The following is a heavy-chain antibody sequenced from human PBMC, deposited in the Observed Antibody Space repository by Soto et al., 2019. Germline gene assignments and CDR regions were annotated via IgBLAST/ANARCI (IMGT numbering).Heavy chain of an antibody. CDR1: GGSFIGYY. CDR2: INHSGST. Sequence: SETLSLTCAVYGGSFIGYYWSWILQPPWKGLEWIGEINHSGSTNYNPSLKSRVTISVDTSKNQFSLKLSSVTAADTAVYYCARGPIYCSGGSCYPRNDAFDIWGQGTMVTVSS. CDR3: ARGPIYCSGGSCYPRNDAFDI. J-gene: IGHJ3*02. V-gene: IGHV4-34*01. D-gene: IGHD2-15*01.